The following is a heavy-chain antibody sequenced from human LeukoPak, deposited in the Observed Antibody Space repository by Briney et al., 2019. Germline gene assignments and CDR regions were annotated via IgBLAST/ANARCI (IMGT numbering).Heavy chain of an antibody. CDR1: GYTFTSYD. CDR3: ARGRLWCSGGSCYLY. CDR2: MNPNGGNT. D-gene: IGHD2-15*01. V-gene: IGHV1-8*01. J-gene: IGHJ4*02. Sequence: ASVKVSCKASGYTFTSYDINWVRQATGQGLEWMGWMNPNGGNTGYAQKFQGRVTMTRNTSISTAYMELSSLRSEDTAVYYCARGRLWCSGGSCYLYWGQGTLVTVSP.